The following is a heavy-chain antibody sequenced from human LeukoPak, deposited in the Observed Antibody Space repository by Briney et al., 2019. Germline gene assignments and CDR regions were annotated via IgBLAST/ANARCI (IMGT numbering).Heavy chain of an antibody. CDR1: GYSFTSYW. J-gene: IGHJ5*02. CDR3: ARALGVWFGEGRKNWFDP. Sequence: GESLKISCKGSGYSFTSYWIGWVRQMPGKGLEWMGIIYPGDSDTRYSPSFQGQVTISADKSISTAYLQWSSLKASDTAMYYCARALGVWFGEGRKNWFDPWGQGTLVTVSS. CDR2: IYPGDSDT. V-gene: IGHV5-51*01. D-gene: IGHD3-10*01.